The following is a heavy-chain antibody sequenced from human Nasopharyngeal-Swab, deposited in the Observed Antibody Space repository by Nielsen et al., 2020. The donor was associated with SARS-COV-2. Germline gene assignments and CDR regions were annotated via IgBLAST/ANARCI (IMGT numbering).Heavy chain of an antibody. CDR2: ISYDGSNK. CDR3: ARGQNGQQLVPSYYYYSMDV. Sequence: GESLKISCAASGFTFSSYAMHWVRQAPGKGLEWVAVISYDGSNKYYADSVKGRFTISRDNSKNTLYLQMNSLRAEDTAVYYCARGQNGQQLVPSYYYYSMDVWGQGTTVTVSS. D-gene: IGHD6-13*01. J-gene: IGHJ6*02. CDR1: GFTFSSYA. V-gene: IGHV3-30*04.